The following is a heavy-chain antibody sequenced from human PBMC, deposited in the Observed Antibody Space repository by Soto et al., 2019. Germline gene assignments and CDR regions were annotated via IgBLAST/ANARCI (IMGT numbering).Heavy chain of an antibody. D-gene: IGHD2-15*01. CDR1: GYPFSAFD. J-gene: IGHJ4*02. CDR2: MNPDSGDT. Sequence: QVQLVQSGAEVKKPGASVKVSCEASGYPFSAFDINWVRQAGGQGLEWMGWMNPDSGDTAFAQRFQDRITMTRSTSISKAYMELSRLTSDDTAVYFCVRQTGGVATPGDDYWGQGTLVTVSS. CDR3: VRQTGGVATPGDDY. V-gene: IGHV1-8*01.